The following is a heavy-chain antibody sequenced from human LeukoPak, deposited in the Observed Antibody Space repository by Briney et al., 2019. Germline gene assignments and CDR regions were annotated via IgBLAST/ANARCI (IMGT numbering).Heavy chain of an antibody. J-gene: IGHJ4*02. V-gene: IGHV4-39*07. Sequence: SETLSLTCTVSGGSISSRPYCWGWIRQPPGKGLEWIGEINHSGSTDYNPSLKSRVTISVDTSKNQFSLKLSSVTAADTAVYYCARRCITMVRGVNFDYWGQGTLVTVSS. CDR1: GGSISSRPYC. D-gene: IGHD3-10*01. CDR3: ARRCITMVRGVNFDY. CDR2: INHSGST.